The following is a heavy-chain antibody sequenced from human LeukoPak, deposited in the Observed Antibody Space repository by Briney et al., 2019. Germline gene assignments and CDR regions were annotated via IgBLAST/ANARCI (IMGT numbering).Heavy chain of an antibody. D-gene: IGHD5-24*01. CDR3: AREGWLQPQYYFDY. J-gene: IGHJ4*02. CDR2: ISGSGGST. V-gene: IGHV3-23*01. Sequence: SGGSLRLSCAASGFTFSSYAMSWVRQAPGKGLEWVSAISGSGGSTYYADSVKGRFTISRDDAKNSLYLHMNNLRAEDTAVYYCAREGWLQPQYYFDYWGQGTLVTVSS. CDR1: GFTFSSYA.